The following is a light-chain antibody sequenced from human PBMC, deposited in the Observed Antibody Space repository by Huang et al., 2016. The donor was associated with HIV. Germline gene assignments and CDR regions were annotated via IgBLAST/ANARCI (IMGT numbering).Light chain of an antibody. V-gene: IGKV1-12*01. CDR1: QDINSG. Sequence: DIHMTQSPSSVSASIGDRVTITCRASQDINSGLAWYQHKPGKAPNVLIYGGSTLQSGVPSRFRGTGSGTDFTLTIYSLQPEDASTYYCQQTHSFPWTFGQGTKV. CDR2: GGS. CDR3: QQTHSFPWT. J-gene: IGKJ1*01.